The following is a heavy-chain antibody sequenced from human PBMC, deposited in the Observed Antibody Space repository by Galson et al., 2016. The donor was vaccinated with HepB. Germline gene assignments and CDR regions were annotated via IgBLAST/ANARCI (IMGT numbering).Heavy chain of an antibody. J-gene: IGHJ4*02. D-gene: IGHD1-26*01. CDR2: ISISGDRT. V-gene: IGHV3-23*01. CDR1: GFTFSIYA. Sequence: SLRLSCAASGFTFSIYAMSWVRQAPGKGLEWVSSISISGDRTYYADSVKGHFTISRDNSKNTLYLQMNSLRAKDTAVYYCAKPMYSGSYYGSDYWGQGTLVTVSS. CDR3: AKPMYSGSYYGSDY.